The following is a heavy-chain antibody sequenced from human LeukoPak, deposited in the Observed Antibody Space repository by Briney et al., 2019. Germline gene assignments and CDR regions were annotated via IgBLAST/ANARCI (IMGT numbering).Heavy chain of an antibody. Sequence: GGSLRLSCAASGFTFSDYVMIWVRQAPGKGLEWVSGITASGDRTFYGDSVRGRFTMSRDNSKNTVYLQMNSLRVDDTAVYYCARRDIVVVVSASDYWGQGTLVTVSS. CDR2: ITASGDRT. CDR1: GFTFSDYV. D-gene: IGHD2-15*01. V-gene: IGHV3-23*01. J-gene: IGHJ4*02. CDR3: ARRDIVVVVSASDY.